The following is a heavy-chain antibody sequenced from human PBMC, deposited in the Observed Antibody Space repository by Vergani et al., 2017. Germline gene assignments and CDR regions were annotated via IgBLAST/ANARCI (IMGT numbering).Heavy chain of an antibody. CDR2: ISWDGGST. CDR3: TTDLVYYDSSGDYYVNWAEYFQH. D-gene: IGHD3-22*01. V-gene: IGHV3-43D*04. CDR1: GFTFDDYA. J-gene: IGHJ1*01. Sequence: EVQLVESGGVVVQPGGSLRLSCAASGFTFDDYAMHWVRPAPGKGLEWVSLISWDGGSTYYADSVKGRFTISRDESKNTLYLQMNSLKTEDTAVYYCTTDLVYYDSSGDYYVNWAEYFQHWGQGTLVTVSS.